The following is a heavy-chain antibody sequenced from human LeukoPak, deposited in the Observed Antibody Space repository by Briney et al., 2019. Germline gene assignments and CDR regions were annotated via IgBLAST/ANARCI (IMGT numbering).Heavy chain of an antibody. Sequence: QPGGSLRLSCAASGFTFSSYARSWVRQAPGKGLEWVSAISGSGGSTYYADSVKSRFTISRDNSKNTLYLQMKSLRAEDTAVYYCAKDGVTVVVPADMQYYDFWSGYWEEYYYYYMDVWGKGTTVTVSS. CDR1: GFTFSSYA. CDR3: AKDGVTVVVPADMQYYDFWSGYWEEYYYYYMDV. D-gene: IGHD3-3*01. CDR2: ISGSGGST. J-gene: IGHJ6*03. V-gene: IGHV3-23*01.